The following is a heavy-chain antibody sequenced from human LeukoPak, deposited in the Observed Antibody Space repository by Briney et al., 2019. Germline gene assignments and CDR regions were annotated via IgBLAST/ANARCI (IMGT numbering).Heavy chain of an antibody. CDR3: ARVKAVAGNSFDY. D-gene: IGHD6-19*01. CDR2: ISSSSSTI. CDR1: AFTFRSYS. Sequence: GGSLRLSCAPSAFTFRSYSLNWVREPPGKGLEGVSYISSSSSTIYYADAVKGRFTISRDNAKNSLYLQMHSLRAEDTAVYYCARVKAVAGNSFDYTGEGTLVTVSS. J-gene: IGHJ4*02. V-gene: IGHV3-48*01.